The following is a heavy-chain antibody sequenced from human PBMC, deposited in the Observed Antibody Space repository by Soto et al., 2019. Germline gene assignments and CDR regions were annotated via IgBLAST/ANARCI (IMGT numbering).Heavy chain of an antibody. CDR3: ARHDGFSSGWIFDY. CDR2: IYYSGST. CDR1: GGFISSNSYY. D-gene: IGHD6-19*01. V-gene: IGHV4-39*01. J-gene: IGHJ4*01. Sequence: SETLSLTCTVSGGFISSNSYYWGWIRQPPGKGLEWIGSIYYSGSTYYNPSLKSRVTISVDISNNQFSLKLRSVTAADTAVYYCARHDGFSSGWIFDYWGHGTLVTVSS.